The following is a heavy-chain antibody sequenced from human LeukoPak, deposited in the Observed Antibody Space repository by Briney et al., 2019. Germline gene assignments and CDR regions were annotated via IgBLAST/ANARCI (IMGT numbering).Heavy chain of an antibody. CDR3: AREVRGSGLQGHGWFDP. D-gene: IGHD3-10*01. Sequence: SETLSLTCAVYGGSFSGYYWSWIRQPPRTGLEWIGEINHSGSTNYNPSLKSRVTISVDTSKTQFSLKLSSVTAADTAVYYCAREVRGSGLQGHGWFDPWGQGTLVTVSS. V-gene: IGHV4-34*01. J-gene: IGHJ5*02. CDR1: GGSFSGYY. CDR2: INHSGST.